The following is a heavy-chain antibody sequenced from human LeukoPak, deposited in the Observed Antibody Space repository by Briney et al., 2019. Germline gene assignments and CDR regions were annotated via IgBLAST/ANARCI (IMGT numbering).Heavy chain of an antibody. CDR3: ATYSTGFDI. V-gene: IGHV4-34*01. CDR2: INHRGST. D-gene: IGHD6-19*01. CDR1: GGSFSDYY. Sequence: SDTLSLTCAVYGGSFSDYYWTCIRQPPGKGLEWIGEINHRGSTHYNPSLKSRVTISVDTSKKQFSLKLSSVTAADTAVYYCATYSTGFDIWGQGTVVTVSS. J-gene: IGHJ3*02.